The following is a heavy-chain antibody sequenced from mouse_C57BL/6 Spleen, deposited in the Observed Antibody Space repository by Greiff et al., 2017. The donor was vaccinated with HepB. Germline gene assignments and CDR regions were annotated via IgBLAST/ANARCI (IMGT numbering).Heavy chain of an antibody. CDR2: INHDGSST. CDR3: EREMNSYATDY. Sequence: DVQLLQSERGLVQPGTSMKLSCTASGFTFSDYYMAWVRQVPEKGLEWVANINHDGSSTYYLDSLKSRFIISRDNAKNILYLQMSSLKSEETVSYDDEREMNSYATDYWGQGTSVTVSS. J-gene: IGHJ4*01. CDR1: GFTFSDYY. V-gene: IGHV5-16*01.